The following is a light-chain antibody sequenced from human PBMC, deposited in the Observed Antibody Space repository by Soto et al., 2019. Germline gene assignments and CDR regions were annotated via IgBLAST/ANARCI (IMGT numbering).Light chain of an antibody. CDR2: WAS. V-gene: IGKV4-1*01. CDR1: QSVLYSSNNKNY. J-gene: IGKJ1*01. Sequence: DIVMTQSPDSLAVSLGERATINCKSSQSVLYSSNNKNYLAWYQQKPGQPPKPLIYWASTRESGVPDRFSGSGSGTDFTLTISSLQAEDVAVYYCQQYYDAPQNFGQGTKVEIK. CDR3: QQYYDAPQN.